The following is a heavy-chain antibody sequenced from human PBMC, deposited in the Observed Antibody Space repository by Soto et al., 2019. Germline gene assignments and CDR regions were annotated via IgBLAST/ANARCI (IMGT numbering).Heavy chain of an antibody. D-gene: IGHD7-27*01. J-gene: IGHJ4*02. CDR1: GGSISSYY. V-gene: IGHV4-59*01. CDR2: IYYSGST. CDR3: ARDNWGLDY. Sequence: SETLSLTCTVSGGSISSYYWSWIRQPPGKGLEWIGYIYYSGSTNYNPSLKSPVTISVDTSKNQFSLKLSSVTAADTAVYYCARDNWGLDYWGQGTLVTVSS.